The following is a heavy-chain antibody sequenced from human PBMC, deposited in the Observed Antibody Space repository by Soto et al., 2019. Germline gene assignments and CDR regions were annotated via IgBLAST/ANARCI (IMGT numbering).Heavy chain of an antibody. CDR1: GFTFSSYG. CDR2: ISYDGSNK. Sequence: GGSLRLSCAASGFTFSSYGMHWVRQAPGKGLEWVAVISYDGSNKYYADSVKGRFTISRDNSKNTLYLQMNSLRAEDTAVYYCARADYGDHAFDYWGQGTLVTVSS. CDR3: ARADYGDHAFDY. D-gene: IGHD4-17*01. J-gene: IGHJ4*02. V-gene: IGHV3-30*03.